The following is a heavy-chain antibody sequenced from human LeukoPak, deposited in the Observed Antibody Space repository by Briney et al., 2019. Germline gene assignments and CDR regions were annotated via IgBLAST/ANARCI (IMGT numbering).Heavy chain of an antibody. CDR2: ISSSSSYL. Sequence: PGGSLRLSCAASGFTFSNYSMNWVRRAPGKGLEWVSSISSSSSYLFFADSVKGRFTISRDNAKNSLYLQMNSLRAEDTAVYYCARVYGDFATSDYWGEGTLVTVSS. CDR1: GFTFSNYS. V-gene: IGHV3-21*01. J-gene: IGHJ4*02. CDR3: ARVYGDFATSDY. D-gene: IGHD4-17*01.